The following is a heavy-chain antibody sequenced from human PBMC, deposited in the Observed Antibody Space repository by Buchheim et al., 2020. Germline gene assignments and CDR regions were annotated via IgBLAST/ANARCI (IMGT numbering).Heavy chain of an antibody. CDR1: TFTFSTYT. J-gene: IGHJ4*02. CDR2: FTSDGNNR. D-gene: IGHD1-26*01. CDR3: ARQIVGIVGATAGLDY. Sequence: QVQLVESGGGVVQPGRSLRLSCAASTFTFSTYTMHWVRQAPGKGLDWVAVFTSDGNNRYYADSVRGRFTISRANSRNTLYLEMNSLRSEDTAIYYCARQIVGIVGATAGLDYWGQGTL. V-gene: IGHV3-30*04.